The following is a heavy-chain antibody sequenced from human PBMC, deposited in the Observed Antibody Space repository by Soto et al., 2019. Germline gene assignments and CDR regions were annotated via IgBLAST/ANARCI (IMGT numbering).Heavy chain of an antibody. D-gene: IGHD1-1*01. CDR2: IRSKAYGGTT. J-gene: IGHJ5*02. Sequence: GGSLRLSCTASGFTFGDYAMSWFRQAPGKGLEWVGFIRSKAYGGTTEYAASVKGRFTISRDDSNSIAYLQMNSLKTEDTAVYYCTRGGSDDNFDPWGQGTLVTVSS. V-gene: IGHV3-49*03. CDR3: TRGGSDDNFDP. CDR1: GFTFGDYA.